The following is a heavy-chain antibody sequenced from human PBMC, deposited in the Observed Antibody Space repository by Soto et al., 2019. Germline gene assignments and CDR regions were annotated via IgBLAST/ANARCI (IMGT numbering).Heavy chain of an antibody. D-gene: IGHD2-2*01. CDR3: ARDQSCSSTSCYFSIRYYYYGMDV. Sequence: ASVKVSCKASGYTFTSYGISWVRQAPGQGLEWMGWISAYNGNTNYAQKLQGRVTMTTDTSTSTAYMELRSLRSDDTAVYYCARDQSCSSTSCYFSIRYYYYGMDVWGQGTTVTISS. J-gene: IGHJ6*02. CDR1: GYTFTSYG. CDR2: ISAYNGNT. V-gene: IGHV1-18*04.